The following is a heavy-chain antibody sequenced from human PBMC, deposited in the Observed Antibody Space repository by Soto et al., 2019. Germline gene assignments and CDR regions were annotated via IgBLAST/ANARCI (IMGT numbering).Heavy chain of an antibody. V-gene: IGHV3-48*02. CDR3: ARPHLDRPTYYGLDV. Sequence: VPLVESGGGLVQPGGSLRLSCAASGFTLSAYSMNWVRQAPGKGLEWISFINSGSDTIYYGDSVKGRFTISRDNAKNALYLQMNSLRDDDTAVYYCARPHLDRPTYYGLDVWGQGTTVTVSS. CDR1: GFTLSAYS. CDR2: INSGSDTI. D-gene: IGHD3-16*01. J-gene: IGHJ6*02.